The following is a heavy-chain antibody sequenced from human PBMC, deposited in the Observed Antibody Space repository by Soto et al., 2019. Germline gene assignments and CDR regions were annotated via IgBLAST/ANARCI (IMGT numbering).Heavy chain of an antibody. D-gene: IGHD3-9*01. CDR3: ASKIVTPGYHYYDY. J-gene: IGHJ4*02. V-gene: IGHV3-48*03. CDR1: GFSFSSCE. Sequence: GWLRRACAASGFSFSSCEMSWVRQAPGKGLEWVSYISGSGTSTQYSDSVKVRFTISRDNAKNSLHLQMNSLGAEDTAVYYCASKIVTPGYHYYDYWGQGTLVTVYS. CDR2: ISGSGTST.